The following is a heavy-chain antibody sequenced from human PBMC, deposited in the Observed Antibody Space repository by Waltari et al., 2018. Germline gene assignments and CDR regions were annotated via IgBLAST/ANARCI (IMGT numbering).Heavy chain of an antibody. Sequence: QVQLQESGPGLVKPSETLSLTCTVSGGSISSYCWCWTRHPPGKGLEWIGYIYYSGSTNYNPSLKSRVTISVDTSKNQFSLKLSSVTAADTAVYYCARGNSGSYLYAFDIWGQGTMVTVSS. D-gene: IGHD1-26*01. CDR1: GGSISSYC. CDR2: IYYSGST. CDR3: ARGNSGSYLYAFDI. J-gene: IGHJ3*02. V-gene: IGHV4-59*01.